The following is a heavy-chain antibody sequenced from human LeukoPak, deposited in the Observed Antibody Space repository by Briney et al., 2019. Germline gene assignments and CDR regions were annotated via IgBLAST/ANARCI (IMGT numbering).Heavy chain of an antibody. D-gene: IGHD3-22*01. CDR1: GGSISSHY. V-gene: IGHV4-59*08. Sequence: SSETLSLTCTVSGGSISSHYWSWIRQPPGKGLEWIGYIYYSGTTNYNPSLKSRVTISVDTSKNQFSLKLSSVTAADTAVYYCARLGYYDSSGYYPWGQGTLVTVSS. CDR3: ARLGYYDSSGYYP. CDR2: IYYSGTT. J-gene: IGHJ5*02.